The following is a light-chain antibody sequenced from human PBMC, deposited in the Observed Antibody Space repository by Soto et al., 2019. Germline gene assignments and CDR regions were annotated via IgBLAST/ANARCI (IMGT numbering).Light chain of an antibody. Sequence: QSALPPPPPPPPPPRPPPPPPPPRTTTPLAPYNFVSWYQQHPGKAPTLLISEVYKRPSGVPDRCSGSKSGNTASLTVSGLQGDDEADYYCTSVARNKDPCVVFGGGTKLTVL. V-gene: IGLV2-8*01. J-gene: IGLJ2*01. CDR3: TSVARNKDPCVV. CDR2: EVY. CDR1: TTPLAPYNF.